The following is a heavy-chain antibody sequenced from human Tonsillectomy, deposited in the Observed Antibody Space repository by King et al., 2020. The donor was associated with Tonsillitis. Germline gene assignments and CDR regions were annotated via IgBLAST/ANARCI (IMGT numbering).Heavy chain of an antibody. D-gene: IGHD2-15*01. V-gene: IGHV1-8*02. CDR3: ARTISWTDFVVVVAATSDAFDI. CDR1: GYTFTSYD. Sequence: EQLVQSGAEVKKPGASVKVSCKASGYTFTSYDINWVRQATGQGLEWMGWMNPNSGNTGYAQKFQGRVTMTRNTSISTAYMELSSLRSEDTAVYYCARTISWTDFVVVVAATSDAFDIWGQGTMVTVSS. J-gene: IGHJ3*02. CDR2: MNPNSGNT.